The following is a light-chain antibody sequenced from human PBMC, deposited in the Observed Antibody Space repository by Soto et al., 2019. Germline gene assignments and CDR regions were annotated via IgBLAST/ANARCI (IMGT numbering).Light chain of an antibody. V-gene: IGKV3-15*01. Sequence: ETVVTQSPATLSVSPGERATLSCRTSQSVRTNVAWYQQRAGQAPRLLIYGASTRASGVPARFSGSGSGTEFTLTISSLQSEDFAIYHCQQYDNWPPITFGQGTRLEIK. J-gene: IGKJ5*01. CDR2: GAS. CDR1: QSVRTN. CDR3: QQYDNWPPIT.